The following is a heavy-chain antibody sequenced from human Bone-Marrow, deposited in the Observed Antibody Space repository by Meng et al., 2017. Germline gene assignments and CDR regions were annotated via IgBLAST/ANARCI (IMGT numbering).Heavy chain of an antibody. CDR2: NSAYNGNT. J-gene: IGHJ4*02. CDR3: ARSHLGGGIGGY. Sequence: QVQPVQSGASVKKPGASVTLSCKPSGYTFTSYGISWVRQAPGQGLEWMGWNSAYNGNTNYAQKLQGRVTMTTDTSTSTAYMELRSLRSDDTAVYYCARSHLGGGIGGYWGQGTLVTVSS. V-gene: IGHV1-18*01. D-gene: IGHD2-15*01. CDR1: GYTFTSYG.